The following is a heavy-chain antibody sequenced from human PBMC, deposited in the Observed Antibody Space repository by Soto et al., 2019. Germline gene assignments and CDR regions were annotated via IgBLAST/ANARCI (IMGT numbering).Heavy chain of an antibody. CDR2: IYYSGST. V-gene: IGHV4-31*03. D-gene: IGHD6-6*01. CDR3: ARGSSSSPNWFDP. Sequence: PSETLSLTCTVSGGSISSGGYYWSWIRQHPGKGLEWIGYIYYSGSTYYNPSLKSRVTISVDTSKNQFSLKLSSVTAADTAVYYCARGSSSSPNWFDPWGQGTRVTVSS. CDR1: GGSISSGGYY. J-gene: IGHJ5*02.